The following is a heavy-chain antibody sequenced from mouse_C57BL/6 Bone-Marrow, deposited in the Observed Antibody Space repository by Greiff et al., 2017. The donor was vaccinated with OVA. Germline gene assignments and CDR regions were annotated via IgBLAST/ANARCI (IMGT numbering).Heavy chain of an antibody. J-gene: IGHJ1*03. CDR1: GFTFSSYA. CDR2: ISDGGSYT. CDR3: ARGKRTRYFDV. D-gene: IGHD2-1*01. Sequence: DVMLVESGGGLVKPGGSLKLSCAASGFTFSSYAMSWVRQTPEKRLEWVATISDGGSYTYYPDNVKGRFTISRDNAKNNLYLQMSHLKSEDTAMYYCARGKRTRYFDVWGTGTTVTVSS. V-gene: IGHV5-4*03.